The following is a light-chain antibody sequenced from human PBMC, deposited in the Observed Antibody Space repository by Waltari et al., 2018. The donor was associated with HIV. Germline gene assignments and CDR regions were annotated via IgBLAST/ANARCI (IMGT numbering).Light chain of an antibody. V-gene: IGLV1-51*02. CDR3: ATWDNRLSAWV. J-gene: IGLJ3*02. CDR2: ENN. Sequence: QSVLTQPPSMSAAPGQKVTISCSGSNSNIGDNYVSWYQQVPGTAPELLIYENNKRPSGISDRFSGSRSGTSATRGITGLQTGDEADYYCATWDNRLSAWVFGGGTKLTVL. CDR1: NSNIGDNY.